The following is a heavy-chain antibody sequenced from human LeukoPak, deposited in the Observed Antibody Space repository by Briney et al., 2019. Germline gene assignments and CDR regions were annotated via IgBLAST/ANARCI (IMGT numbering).Heavy chain of an antibody. V-gene: IGHV3-33*06. CDR3: AKEGYSSGWSFDY. Sequence: GGSLRLSCAASGFTFRSGMHWVRQAPGKGLEWVAVVYYDGSNKYYADSMKGRFIISRDNSKSTLYLQMNSLRAEDTAVYYCAKEGYSSGWSFDYWGQGTLVTVSS. J-gene: IGHJ4*02. CDR1: GFTFRSG. CDR2: VYYDGSNK. D-gene: IGHD6-19*01.